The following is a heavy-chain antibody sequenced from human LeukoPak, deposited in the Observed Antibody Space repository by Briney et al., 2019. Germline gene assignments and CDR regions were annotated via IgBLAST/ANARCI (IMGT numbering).Heavy chain of an antibody. CDR3: AKDPPGQLPDY. Sequence: GGSLRLSCAASGFTFDDYGMSWVRQAPGKGLEWVSGINWNGGSTGYADSVKGRFTISRDNSKNTLYLQMNSLRAEDTAVYYCAKDPPGQLPDYWGQGTLVTVSS. CDR1: GFTFDDYG. J-gene: IGHJ4*02. D-gene: IGHD2-2*01. CDR2: INWNGGST. V-gene: IGHV3-20*04.